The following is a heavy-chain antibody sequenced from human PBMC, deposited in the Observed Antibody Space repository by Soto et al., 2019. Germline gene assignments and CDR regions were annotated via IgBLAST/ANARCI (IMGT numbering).Heavy chain of an antibody. CDR2: VSGGSGTT. J-gene: IGHJ4*02. CDR3: AKWNGYGDH. CDR1: GFSFSTYG. V-gene: IGHV3-23*01. Sequence: EVQLLESGGGLVQPGGSLRLSCAVSGFSFSTYGVTWVRQAPGKGLEWVSGVSGGSGTTHYPDSVKGRFTITGDTSKNTVYLQMNSLRVEDTAVYYCAKWNGYGDHWGQGTLVTVSS. D-gene: IGHD1-1*01.